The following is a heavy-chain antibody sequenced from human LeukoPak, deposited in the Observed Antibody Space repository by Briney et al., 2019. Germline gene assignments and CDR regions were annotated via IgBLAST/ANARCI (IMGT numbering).Heavy chain of an antibody. V-gene: IGHV1-24*01. D-gene: IGHD2-21*02. J-gene: IGHJ4*02. Sequence: ASVKVSCKVSGYTLTELSMHWVRQAPGKGLEWMGGFDPEDGETIYAQKFQGRVTMTEDTSTDTAYMELSSLRAEDTALYYCAKDLLAYCGGDCSNFDYWGQGALVTVSS. CDR3: AKDLLAYCGGDCSNFDY. CDR1: GYTLTELS. CDR2: FDPEDGET.